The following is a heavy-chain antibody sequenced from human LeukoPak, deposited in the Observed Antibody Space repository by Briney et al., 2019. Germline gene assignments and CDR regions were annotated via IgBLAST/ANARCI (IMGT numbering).Heavy chain of an antibody. J-gene: IGHJ4*02. CDR3: ATRPVYGSGSPMEHYFDY. CDR1: GYTFTSYD. Sequence: ASVKVSCKASGYTFTSYDINWVRQATGQGLEWMGWMNPNSGNTGYAQKFQGRVTITADESTSTAYMELSSLRSEDTAVYYCATRPVYGSGSPMEHYFDYWGQGTMVTVSS. V-gene: IGHV1-8*01. CDR2: MNPNSGNT. D-gene: IGHD3-10*01.